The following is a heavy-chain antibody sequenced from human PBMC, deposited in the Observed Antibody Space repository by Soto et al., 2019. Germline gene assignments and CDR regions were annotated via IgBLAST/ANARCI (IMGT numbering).Heavy chain of an antibody. D-gene: IGHD3-22*01. V-gene: IGHV1-69*01. Sequence: QVQLVQSGAEVRKPGSSVKVSRKASGGTFSRHAISWVRQAPGQGLEWMGGIIPIFGTANHAQKFQGRVTIIADESTITVYMELSSLRSEDTAMYYCARGWGYDSNDYYYAYWGQGTLVIVSS. CDR3: ARGWGYDSNDYYYAY. CDR1: GGTFSRHA. J-gene: IGHJ4*02. CDR2: IIPIFGTA.